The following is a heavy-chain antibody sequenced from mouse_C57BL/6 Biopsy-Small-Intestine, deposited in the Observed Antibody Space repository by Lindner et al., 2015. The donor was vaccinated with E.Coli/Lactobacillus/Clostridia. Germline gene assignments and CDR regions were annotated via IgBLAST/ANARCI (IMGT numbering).Heavy chain of an antibody. CDR1: GYSFTSYW. Sequence: VQLQESGVELVKPGASVKLSCKASGYSFTSYWIHWVKQRPGQGLEWIGEIDPSDSYTYYNQKFKGKATLTVDKSSSTASMQLSSLTSEDSAVYFCAARRDGSYGYWGQGTTLTVSS. CDR2: IDPSDSYT. D-gene: IGHD2-3*01. CDR3: AARRDGSYGY. J-gene: IGHJ2*01. V-gene: IGHV1-69*02.